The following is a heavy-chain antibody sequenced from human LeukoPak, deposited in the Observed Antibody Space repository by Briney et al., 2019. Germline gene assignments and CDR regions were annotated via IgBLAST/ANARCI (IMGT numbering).Heavy chain of an antibody. CDR3: ARDPSDIVVVPAAPDDY. Sequence: ASVKVSCKASGYTFTSYEINWVRQATGHGLEWMGWMNPDSGDTAYAQKFQGRITMTRSTSITTAYMELSSLRSEDTAVYYCARDPSDIVVVPAAPDDYWGQGTLVTVSS. CDR2: MNPDSGDT. V-gene: IGHV1-8*01. CDR1: GYTFTSYE. J-gene: IGHJ4*02. D-gene: IGHD2-2*01.